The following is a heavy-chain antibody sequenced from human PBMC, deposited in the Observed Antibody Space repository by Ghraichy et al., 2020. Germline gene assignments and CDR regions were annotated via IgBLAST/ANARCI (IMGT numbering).Heavy chain of an antibody. Sequence: SQTLSLTCTVSGASIDSGRYHWTWIRQPAGRGLEWIGRFYSSENTYYNPSLKSRVTISIDTPNNHFSLRLTSVTAADTAVYYCARSGSIFGTIITDWGQGTLVTVSS. CDR2: FYSSENT. CDR3: ARSGSIFGTIITD. V-gene: IGHV4-61*02. J-gene: IGHJ4*02. CDR1: GASIDSGRYH. D-gene: IGHD3-3*01.